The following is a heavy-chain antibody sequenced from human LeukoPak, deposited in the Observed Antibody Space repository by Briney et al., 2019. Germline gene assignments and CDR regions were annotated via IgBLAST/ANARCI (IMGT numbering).Heavy chain of an antibody. CDR1: GGSISGYY. V-gene: IGHV4-59*08. J-gene: IGHJ3*02. CDR2: IYYSGST. CDR3: ARGDTMVRGPTDAFDI. D-gene: IGHD3-10*01. Sequence: SETLSLTCTVSGGSISGYYWSWIRQPPGKGLEWIGYIYYSGSTNYNPALKSRVTISVDTSKNQFSLRLTSVTAADTAVYYCARGDTMVRGPTDAFDIWGQGTMVTVSS.